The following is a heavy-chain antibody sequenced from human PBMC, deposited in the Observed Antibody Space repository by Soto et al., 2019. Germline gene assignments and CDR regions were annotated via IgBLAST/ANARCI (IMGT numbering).Heavy chain of an antibody. J-gene: IGHJ5*02. CDR2: INHSGST. V-gene: IGHV4-34*01. Sequence: PSETLSLTCAVYGGSFSGYYWSWIRQPPGKGLEWIGEINHSGSTNYNPSLKSRVTISVDTSKNQFSLKLSSVTAADTAVYYCARGRGYSGYHKTNFAPFLDPWGQGTLVTVSS. D-gene: IGHD5-12*01. CDR1: GGSFSGYY. CDR3: ARGRGYSGYHKTNFAPFLDP.